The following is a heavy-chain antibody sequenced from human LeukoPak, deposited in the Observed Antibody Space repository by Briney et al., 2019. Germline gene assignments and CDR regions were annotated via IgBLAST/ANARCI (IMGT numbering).Heavy chain of an antibody. CDR3: ARVGYYASGPFSYFDY. CDR2: ISYDGSNE. D-gene: IGHD3-10*01. V-gene: IGHV3-30-3*01. CDR1: GFTFSGYA. J-gene: IGHJ4*02. Sequence: GRSLRLSCAASGFTFSGYAMHWVRQAPGKGLEWVAVISYDGSNEYYADSVKGRFTISRDNSKNTLYLQMNSLSVEDKAVYYCARVGYYASGPFSYFDYWGQGTLVTVSS.